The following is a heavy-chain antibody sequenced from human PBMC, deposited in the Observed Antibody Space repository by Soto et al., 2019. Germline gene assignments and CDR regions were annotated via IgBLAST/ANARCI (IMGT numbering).Heavy chain of an antibody. J-gene: IGHJ4*02. CDR3: AKVTTMVRGVINY. CDR2: ISGSGGST. D-gene: IGHD3-10*01. CDR1: GFTFSSYA. Sequence: EVQLLESGGGLVQPGGSLRLSCAASGFTFSSYAMSWVRQAPGKGLECVSAISGSGGSTYYADSVKGRFTISRDNSKNTLYLQMNSLRAEDTAVYYCAKVTTMVRGVINYWGQGTLVTVSS. V-gene: IGHV3-23*01.